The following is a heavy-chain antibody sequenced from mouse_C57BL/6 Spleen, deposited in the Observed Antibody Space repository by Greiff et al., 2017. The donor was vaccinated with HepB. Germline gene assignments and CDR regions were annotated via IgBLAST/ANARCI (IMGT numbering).Heavy chain of an antibody. CDR1: GYAFSSSW. CDR2: IYPGDGDT. CDR3: ATDSSGPFAY. D-gene: IGHD3-2*02. V-gene: IGHV1-82*01. Sequence: QVQLQHSGPELVKPGASVKISCKASGYAFSSSWMNWVKQRPGKGLEWIGRIYPGDGDTNYNGKFKGKATLTADKSSSTAYMQLSSLTSEDSAVYFCATDSSGPFAYWGQGTLVTVSA. J-gene: IGHJ3*01.